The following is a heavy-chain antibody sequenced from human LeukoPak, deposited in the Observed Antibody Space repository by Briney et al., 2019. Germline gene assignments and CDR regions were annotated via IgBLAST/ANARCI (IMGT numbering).Heavy chain of an antibody. CDR2: FYHSGRP. V-gene: IGHV4-38-2*01. D-gene: IGHD3-3*01. Sequence: SETLSLTCAVSGYSLSSGYYWGWLRPPPGKGVEWGGSFYHSGRPYYNPSLKSRLTISVDTSQNQSSLKLSSVTAADTAVYYCARGVLRFLRDAFDIWGQGTMVTVSS. CDR3: ARGVLRFLRDAFDI. CDR1: GYSLSSGYY. J-gene: IGHJ3*02.